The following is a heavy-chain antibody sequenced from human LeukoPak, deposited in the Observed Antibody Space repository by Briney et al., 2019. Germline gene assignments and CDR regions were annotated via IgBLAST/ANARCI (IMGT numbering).Heavy chain of an antibody. CDR1: GGTFSSYA. Sequence: SVKVSCKASGGTFSSYAISWVRQAPGQGLEWMGGIIPICGTANYAQKFQGRVTITTDESTSPAYMELSSLRCEDTAVYYCARVSDGGSDYWGQGTLVTVSS. V-gene: IGHV1-69*05. J-gene: IGHJ4*02. CDR2: IIPICGTA. CDR3: ARVSDGGSDY. D-gene: IGHD4-23*01.